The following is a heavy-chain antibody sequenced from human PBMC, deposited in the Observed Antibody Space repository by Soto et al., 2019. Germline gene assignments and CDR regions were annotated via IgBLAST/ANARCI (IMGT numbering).Heavy chain of an antibody. J-gene: IGHJ6*03. CDR1: GGSISSSSYY. CDR2: IYYSGST. D-gene: IGHD2-2*01. CDR3: ARDIVVVPAAFYYYYYYMDV. V-gene: IGHV4-39*02. Sequence: QLQLQESGPGLVKPSETLSLTCTVSGGSISSSSYYWGWIRQPPGKGLEWIGSIYYSGSTYYNPSLKSRVTISVDTSKNQFSLKLSSVTAADTAVYYCARDIVVVPAAFYYYYYYMDVWGKGTTVTVSS.